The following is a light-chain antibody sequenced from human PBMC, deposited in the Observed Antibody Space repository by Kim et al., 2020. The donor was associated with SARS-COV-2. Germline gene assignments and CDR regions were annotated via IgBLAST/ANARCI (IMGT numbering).Light chain of an antibody. V-gene: IGLV2-23*01. J-gene: IGLJ3*02. CDR2: EDS. CDR1: ISDVGNYNL. Sequence: GQSVTNSCPGTISDVGNYNLFSWFQHHPGKAPQPMVFEDSKPPFGGSLRFSGSKSGSAASLTISGLQAEDEADYYCCSYAGSGTLVFGGGTKVTIL. CDR3: CSYAGSGTLV.